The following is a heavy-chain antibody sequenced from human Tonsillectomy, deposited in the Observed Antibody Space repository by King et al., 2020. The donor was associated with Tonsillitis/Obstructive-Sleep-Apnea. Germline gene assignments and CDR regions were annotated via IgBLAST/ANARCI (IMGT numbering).Heavy chain of an antibody. D-gene: IGHD6-19*01. CDR2: ISYDGSNK. CDR1: GFTFSIYA. V-gene: IGHV3-30*01. J-gene: IGHJ4*02. Sequence: QVQLVESGGGVVQPGRSLRLSCAASGFTFSIYAMHWVRQAPGKGLDGVAVISYDGSNKYYADSVKGRFTNSRDNSKNTLYLQMNSLRAEDTAVYYCATARSRGWYPTGYFDYWGQGTLVTVSS. CDR3: ATARSRGWYPTGYFDY.